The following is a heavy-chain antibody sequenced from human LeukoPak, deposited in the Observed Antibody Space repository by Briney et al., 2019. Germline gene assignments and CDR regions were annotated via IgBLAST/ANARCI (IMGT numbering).Heavy chain of an antibody. D-gene: IGHD2-15*01. Sequence: GGSLRLSCAASGFTFSSYEMHWVRQAPGKGLEWISSISSTGGTTYYADSVKGRFTISRDNSKNTLFLQVNSLRAEDTAIYYCAKNGDRGAYCSGGSCYPYYYYYMDVWGKGTTVTISS. J-gene: IGHJ6*03. CDR3: AKNGDRGAYCSGGSCYPYYYYYMDV. CDR2: ISSTGGTT. V-gene: IGHV3-23*01. CDR1: GFTFSSYE.